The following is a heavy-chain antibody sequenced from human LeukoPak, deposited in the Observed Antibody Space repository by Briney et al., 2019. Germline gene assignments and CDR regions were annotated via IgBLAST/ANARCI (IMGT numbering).Heavy chain of an antibody. D-gene: IGHD4-17*01. CDR2: IIPILGIA. Sequence: APVKVSCKASGGTFSSYAISWVRQAPGQGLEWMGRIIPILGIANYAQKFQGRVTITADKSTSTAYMELSSLRSEDTAVYYCARDDAALKLTTVTTGIDYWGQGTLVTVSS. V-gene: IGHV1-69*04. J-gene: IGHJ4*02. CDR1: GGTFSSYA. CDR3: ARDDAALKLTTVTTGIDY.